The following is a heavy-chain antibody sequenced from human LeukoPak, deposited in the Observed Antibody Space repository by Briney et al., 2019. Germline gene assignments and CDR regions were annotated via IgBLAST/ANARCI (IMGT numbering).Heavy chain of an antibody. V-gene: IGHV4-30-2*01. D-gene: IGHD5-12*01. J-gene: IGHJ4*02. CDR2: IYHSGST. Sequence: PSETLSLTCAVSGGSISSGGYSWSWIRQPPGKGLEWIGYIYHSGSTYYNPSLKSRVTISVDRSKNQFSLKLSSVTAADTAVYYCARNSGYPAGFDYWGQGTLVTVSS. CDR1: GGSISSGGYS. CDR3: ARNSGYPAGFDY.